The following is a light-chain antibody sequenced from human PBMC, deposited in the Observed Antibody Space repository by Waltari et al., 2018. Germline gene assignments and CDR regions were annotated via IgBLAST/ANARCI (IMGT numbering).Light chain of an antibody. CDR1: QSVGSD. V-gene: IGKV3-11*01. J-gene: IGKJ2*01. CDR3: QHRSNGPLYT. CDR2: DAS. Sequence: EIVLTQSPDTLSLSPGERATLSCRASQSVGSDFGWYQQKPGQAPRLLMFDASNRATGIPARFSGSGSGTDFTLTISSLEPEDFAVYYCQHRSNGPLYTFGQGTKLEI.